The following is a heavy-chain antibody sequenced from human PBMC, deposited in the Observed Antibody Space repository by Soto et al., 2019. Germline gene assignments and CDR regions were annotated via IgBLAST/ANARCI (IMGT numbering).Heavy chain of an antibody. CDR3: ARDPPSHGCVTSISPIYYYYGMDV. CDR1: GYTFTSYG. V-gene: IGHV1-18*01. CDR2: ISAYNGNT. Sequence: ASVKVSCKASGYTFTSYGISWVRQAPGQGLEWMGWISAYNGNTNYAQKLQGRVTMTTDTSTSTAYMELRSLRSDDTAVYYCARDPPSHGCVTSISPIYYYYGMDVWGQGTTVTVSS. D-gene: IGHD5-12*01. J-gene: IGHJ6*02.